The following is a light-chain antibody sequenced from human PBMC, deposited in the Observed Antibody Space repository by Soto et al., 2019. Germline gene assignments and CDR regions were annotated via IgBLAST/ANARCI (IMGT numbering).Light chain of an antibody. Sequence: IQMTESPSTLSASVGDRVTITCRASRSISDWVAWYQQKPGKAPQLLIFDASTLKSGVPSRFSGSGSGTEFTLTISSLQPDDGATYYCLQYDSHSWTFGQGTKVDIK. J-gene: IGKJ1*01. CDR2: DAS. V-gene: IGKV1-5*01. CDR1: RSISDW. CDR3: LQYDSHSWT.